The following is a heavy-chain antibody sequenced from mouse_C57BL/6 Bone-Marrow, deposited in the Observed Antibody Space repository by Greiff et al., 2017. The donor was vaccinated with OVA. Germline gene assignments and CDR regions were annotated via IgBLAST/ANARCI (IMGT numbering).Heavy chain of an antibody. CDR2: IYPGSGST. V-gene: IGHV1-55*01. D-gene: IGHD1-1*01. J-gene: IGHJ1*03. CDR1: GYTFTSYW. Sequence: VKLQQSGAELVKPGASVKMSCKASGYTFTSYWITWVKQRPGQGLEWIGDIYPGSGSTNYNEKFTSKATLTVDTSSSTAYMQLSSLTAEDSAVYYCASYYGSSYGWYFDVWGTGTTVTVSS. CDR3: ASYYGSSYGWYFDV.